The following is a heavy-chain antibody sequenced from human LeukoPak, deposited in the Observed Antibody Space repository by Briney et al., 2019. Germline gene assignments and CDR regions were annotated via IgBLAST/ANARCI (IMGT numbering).Heavy chain of an antibody. Sequence: GGSLRLSCAASGFTFSSYAMHWVRQAPGKGLEWVAVISYDGSNKYYADSVKGRFTISRDNSKNTLYLQMNSLRAEDTAVYYCTASGSWSGHLGYWGQGTLVTVSS. D-gene: IGHD6-13*01. V-gene: IGHV3-30-3*01. J-gene: IGHJ4*02. CDR3: TASGSWSGHLGY. CDR2: ISYDGSNK. CDR1: GFTFSSYA.